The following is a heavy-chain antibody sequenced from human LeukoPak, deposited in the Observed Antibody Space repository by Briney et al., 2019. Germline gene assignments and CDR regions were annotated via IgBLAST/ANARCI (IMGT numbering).Heavy chain of an antibody. D-gene: IGHD6-13*01. CDR3: AGVVDSSSRYYFDY. Sequence: GASVKVSCKASGYTFTGYYMHWVRQAPGQGLAWMGWINPDNGGTAYAQKFQGRVTMTRDPSISTAYMELSRLRSDDTAVYYCAGVVDSSSRYYFDYWGQGTLVTVSS. V-gene: IGHV1-2*02. J-gene: IGHJ4*02. CDR2: INPDNGGT. CDR1: GYTFTGYY.